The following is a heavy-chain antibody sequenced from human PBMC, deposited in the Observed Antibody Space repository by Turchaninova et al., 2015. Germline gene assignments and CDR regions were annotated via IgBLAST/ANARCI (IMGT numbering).Heavy chain of an antibody. CDR2: VYHSGST. Sequence: QVQLQESGPGVVKPSEPMSLTCTVSDYSISSGYYWGWIRLAPGRGLEWIGSVYHSGSTYYNPSVKSQVTILVDTSKNQFSLKVSSVTAADAAVYFCVRSGGSGTPFDSWGQGTLVTVSS. D-gene: IGHD1/OR15-1a*01. V-gene: IGHV4-38-2*02. J-gene: IGHJ4*02. CDR3: VRSGGSGTPFDS. CDR1: DYSISSGYY.